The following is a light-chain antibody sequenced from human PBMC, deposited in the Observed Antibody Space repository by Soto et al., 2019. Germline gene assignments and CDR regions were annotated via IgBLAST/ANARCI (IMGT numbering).Light chain of an antibody. J-gene: IGKJ1*01. CDR2: AAS. CDR3: QNYNSVPWT. Sequence: DIQMTQSPSYLSASVGDRLTITCRASQGITSYLAWYQQKPGKSPNLLIFAASILQSGLPSRFSGSGSGTDFTLTISNLQPEDVATYYCQNYNSVPWTFGQGTKVEIK. V-gene: IGKV1-27*01. CDR1: QGITSY.